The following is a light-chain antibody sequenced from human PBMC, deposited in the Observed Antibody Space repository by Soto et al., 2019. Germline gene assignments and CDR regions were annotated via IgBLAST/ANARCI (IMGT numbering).Light chain of an antibody. J-gene: IGKJ4*01. V-gene: IGKV3-20*01. Sequence: EIGLTQSPETLSLSPGERATLSCRASESVRSSFLAWYQQKLGQAPRLLIYGASSRATGIPDRFSGSGSGPDFTLTISSLQSEDFAVYYCQQYNNWPPVTFGGGTKVDIK. CDR3: QQYNNWPPVT. CDR1: ESVRSSF. CDR2: GAS.